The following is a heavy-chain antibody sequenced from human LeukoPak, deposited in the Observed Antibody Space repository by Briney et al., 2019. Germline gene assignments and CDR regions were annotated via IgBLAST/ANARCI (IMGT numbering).Heavy chain of an antibody. D-gene: IGHD4-17*01. Sequence: SETLSLTCTVSGGSISSYYWSWIRQPPGKGLEWIGYIYYSGSTNYNPSLKSRVTISVDTSKNQFSLKLSSVTAADTAVYYCAGGDYGDDFDYWGQGTLVTVSS. CDR3: AGGDYGDDFDY. J-gene: IGHJ4*02. CDR1: GGSISSYY. CDR2: IYYSGST. V-gene: IGHV4-59*01.